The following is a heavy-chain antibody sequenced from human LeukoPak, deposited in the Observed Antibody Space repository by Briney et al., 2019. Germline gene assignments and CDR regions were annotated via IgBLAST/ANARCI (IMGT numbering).Heavy chain of an antibody. CDR3: AKGDSGWFIDY. Sequence: PGGSLRLSCAASGFTFDDSDMHWVRKAQGKGLEGVSLFSWNGGSTYYADSVRGRFTISRDNSKNSLYLQMNSLRPEDTALYYCAKGDSGWFIDYWGQGTLVTVPS. CDR2: FSWNGGST. CDR1: GFTFDDSD. V-gene: IGHV3-43D*03. J-gene: IGHJ4*02. D-gene: IGHD6-19*01.